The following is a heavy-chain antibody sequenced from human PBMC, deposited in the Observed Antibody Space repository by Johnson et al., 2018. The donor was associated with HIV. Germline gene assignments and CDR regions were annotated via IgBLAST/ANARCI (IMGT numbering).Heavy chain of an antibody. CDR1: GFTFSTYT. V-gene: IGHV3-30*04. CDR3: ARGRKDIAAVDGLDTDGFDT. J-gene: IGHJ3*02. CDR2: ISYDGSNR. Sequence: QVQLVESGGGVVQPGRSLRLFCAVSGFTFSTYTMHWVRQAPGRGLEWVAVISYDGSNRYYSDSVKGRFTISRDTSKNTLYLQMTSLRPDDTAVYYCARGRKDIAAVDGLDTDGFDTWGQGTMVTVSS. D-gene: IGHD6-13*01.